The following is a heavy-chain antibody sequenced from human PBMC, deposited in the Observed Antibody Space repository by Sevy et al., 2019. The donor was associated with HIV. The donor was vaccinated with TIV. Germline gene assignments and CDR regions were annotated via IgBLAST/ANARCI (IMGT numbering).Heavy chain of an antibody. J-gene: IGHJ4*02. CDR2: ICYNGHI. V-gene: IGHV4-59*08. Sequence: SGTLSLTCAVSGGSISSLYWNWIRQPPGKGLEWIANICYNGHINYNPSLKSRVTLSLDTSKNQFSLSLSSVTAADTAMYYCAGENSWGRGYSWGQGTLVTVYS. CDR1: GGSISSLY. D-gene: IGHD6-25*01. CDR3: AGENSWGRGYS.